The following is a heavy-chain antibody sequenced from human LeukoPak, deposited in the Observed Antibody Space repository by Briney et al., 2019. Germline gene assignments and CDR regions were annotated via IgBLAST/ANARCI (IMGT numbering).Heavy chain of an antibody. D-gene: IGHD5-12*01. CDR2: IYHSGST. V-gene: IGHV4-30-2*02. J-gene: IGHJ4*02. CDR3: ARTPWNIVATITTPAPLLFDN. Sequence: PSETLSLTCTVSGGSISSGGYYWSWIRQPPGKGLEWIGYIYHSGSTYYNPSLKSRVTISIDTSKNQFSLKLSSVTAADTAVYYCARTPWNIVATITTPAPLLFDNWGQGTLVTVSS. CDR1: GGSISSGGYY.